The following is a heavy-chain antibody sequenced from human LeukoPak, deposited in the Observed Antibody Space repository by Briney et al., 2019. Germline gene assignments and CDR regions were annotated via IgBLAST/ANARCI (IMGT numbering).Heavy chain of an antibody. CDR3: ARALRFGVFFRPTTAHDY. CDR1: GGSFSGYY. V-gene: IGHV4-34*01. J-gene: IGHJ4*02. D-gene: IGHD3-10*01. CDR2: INHSGST. Sequence: SETLSLTCAVYGGSFSGYYWSWIRQPPGKGLEWIGEINHSGSTNYNPSLKSRVTISVDTSKNQFSLKLSSVTAADTAVYYCARALRFGVFFRPTTAHDYWGQGTLVTVSS.